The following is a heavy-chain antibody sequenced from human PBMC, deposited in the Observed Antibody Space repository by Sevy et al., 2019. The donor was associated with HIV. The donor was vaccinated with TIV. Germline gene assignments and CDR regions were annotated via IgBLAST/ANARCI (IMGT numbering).Heavy chain of an antibody. J-gene: IGHJ6*02. CDR2: IYPGDSDT. V-gene: IGHV5-51*01. Sequence: GESLKISCKGFGYKFTRYWIGWVRQMPGKGLEWMGIIYPGDSDTRYSPSFQGQVTISAYKSISTAYMQWRSLKASDTAMYYCARVDLPPGIAAAGSYYGMDVWGQGTTVTVSS. D-gene: IGHD6-13*01. CDR1: GYKFTRYW. CDR3: ARVDLPPGIAAAGSYYGMDV.